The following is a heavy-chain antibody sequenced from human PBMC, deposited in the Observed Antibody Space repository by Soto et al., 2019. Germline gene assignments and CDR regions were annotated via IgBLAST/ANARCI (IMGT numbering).Heavy chain of an antibody. Sequence: GGSLRLSCAVSGFIFSNYGMHWVRQAPGKGLEWVAVMSYDGSNTYYADSVKGRFTISRDNSKNTLYLQMNSLRTEDTAVYYCAKTFLRGANTRYYMDVWGKGTTVTVSS. V-gene: IGHV3-30*18. CDR3: AKTFLRGANTRYYMDV. D-gene: IGHD3-10*01. J-gene: IGHJ6*03. CDR1: GFIFSNYG. CDR2: MSYDGSNT.